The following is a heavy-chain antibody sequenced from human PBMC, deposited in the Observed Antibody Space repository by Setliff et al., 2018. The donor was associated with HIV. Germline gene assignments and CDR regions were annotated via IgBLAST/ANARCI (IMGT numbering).Heavy chain of an antibody. J-gene: IGHJ4*02. CDR3: AGFSYNFWVYRFDH. V-gene: IGHV4-31*03. CDR1: GGSTTSGGYY. D-gene: IGHD3-3*01. CDR2: IYYSGST. Sequence: SETLSLTCSISGGSTTSGGYYWSWIRQHPGKGLEYIGYIYYSGSTYYNPSLKSRVTMSIDTSTQQFFLNVTSVTAADTAVYYCAGFSYNFWVYRFDHWGQGALVTVSS.